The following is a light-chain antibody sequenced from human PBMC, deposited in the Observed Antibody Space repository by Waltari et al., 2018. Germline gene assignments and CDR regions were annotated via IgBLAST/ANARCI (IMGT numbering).Light chain of an antibody. CDR3: ALYVHSGLWI. CDR1: SGSVSATNF. CDR2: YID. J-gene: IGLJ2*01. V-gene: IGLV8-61*01. Sequence: QTVVTQEPSFSVSPGGTVTLTCGLNSGSVSATNFPSWYQQTPGQPPRALMYYIDSLTYGVPNRFSGSIIGDKAALTITGAQADDESDYYCALYVHSGLWIFGGGTRLTVL.